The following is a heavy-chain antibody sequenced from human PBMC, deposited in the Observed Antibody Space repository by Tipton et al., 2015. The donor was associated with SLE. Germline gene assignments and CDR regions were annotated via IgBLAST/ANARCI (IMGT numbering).Heavy chain of an antibody. CDR3: ARDRHYRGNVWFDP. CDR2: IFSSGNT. Sequence: TLSLTCAVYGGSINSQYWSWIRQPPGKGLEWIGFIFSSGNTNYNPSLKSRVTISVDTSKNQFSLKLDSVTAADTAVYYCARDRHYRGNVWFDPWGWGILVTVSS. D-gene: IGHD5-12*01. V-gene: IGHV4-59*11. J-gene: IGHJ5*02. CDR1: GGSINSQY.